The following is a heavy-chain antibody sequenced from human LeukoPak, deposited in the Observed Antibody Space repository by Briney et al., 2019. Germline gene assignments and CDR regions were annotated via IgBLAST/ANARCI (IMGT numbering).Heavy chain of an antibody. J-gene: IGHJ4*02. V-gene: IGHV3-23*01. CDR1: GFTFSSYA. D-gene: IGHD6-19*01. Sequence: GGSLRLSCAACGFTFSSYAMSWVRQAPGKGLEWVSGISGSGSSTYYADSVKGRFTISRDNSKNTLYLQMNSLRVEDTAVYFCASQLPNGWRFFDYPGQGNLVTVSS. CDR3: ASQLPNGWRFFDY. CDR2: ISGSGSST.